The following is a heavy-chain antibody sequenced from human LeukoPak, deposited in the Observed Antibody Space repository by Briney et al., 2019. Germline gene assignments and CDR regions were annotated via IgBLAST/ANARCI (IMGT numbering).Heavy chain of an antibody. Sequence: ASVKVSCKVSGYTLTELSMHWVRQAPGKGLEWMGGFDPEDGETIYAQKFQGRVTMTEDTSTDTAYMELSSLRSEDTAVYYCARGPYYDFWSGYYPDYYYYGMDVWGQGTTVTVSS. D-gene: IGHD3-3*01. CDR2: FDPEDGET. CDR3: ARGPYYDFWSGYYPDYYYYGMDV. J-gene: IGHJ6*02. CDR1: GYTLTELS. V-gene: IGHV1-24*01.